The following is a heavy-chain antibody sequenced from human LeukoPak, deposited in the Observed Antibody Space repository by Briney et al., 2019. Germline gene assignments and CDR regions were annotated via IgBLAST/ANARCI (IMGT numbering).Heavy chain of an antibody. CDR3: ARVGGPGYSSGWYGY. CDR2: INPNSGGT. CDR1: GYTFTGYY. Sequence: GASVKVSCKASGYTFTGYYMHWVRQAPGQGLEWMGWINPNSGGTNYAQKFQGRVTMTRDTSISTAYMELSRLRFDDTAVYYCARVGGPGYSSGWYGYWGQGTLVTVSS. V-gene: IGHV1-2*02. J-gene: IGHJ4*02. D-gene: IGHD6-19*01.